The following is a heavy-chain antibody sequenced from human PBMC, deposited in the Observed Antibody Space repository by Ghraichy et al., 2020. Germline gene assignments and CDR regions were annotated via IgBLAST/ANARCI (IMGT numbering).Heavy chain of an antibody. J-gene: IGHJ4*02. CDR2: INPNSGGT. V-gene: IGHV1-2*04. Sequence: ASVKVSCKASGYTFTGYYMHWVRQAPGQGLEWMGWINPNSGGTNYAQKFQGWVTMTRDTSISTAYMELSRLRSDDTAVYYCARGGSPTYYDFWSGPRPFDYWGQGTLVTVSS. D-gene: IGHD3-3*01. CDR3: ARGGSPTYYDFWSGPRPFDY. CDR1: GYTFTGYY.